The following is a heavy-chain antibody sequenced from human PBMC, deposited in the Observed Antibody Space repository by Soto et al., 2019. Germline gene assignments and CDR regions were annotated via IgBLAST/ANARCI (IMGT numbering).Heavy chain of an antibody. Sequence: VHLQERGPGLVKPSQTLSLTGIFSVGPISVGVYYWTWIRRHPGKGLEWIGYIYYSGSTYYNPSLKSRVTISVDTSKNQFSLKLSSVTAADTAVYYCARWPQLEPRFDYWGQGTLVTVSS. CDR3: ARWPQLEPRFDY. CDR1: VGPISVGVYY. J-gene: IGHJ4*02. CDR2: IYYSGST. D-gene: IGHD1-1*01. V-gene: IGHV4-31*03.